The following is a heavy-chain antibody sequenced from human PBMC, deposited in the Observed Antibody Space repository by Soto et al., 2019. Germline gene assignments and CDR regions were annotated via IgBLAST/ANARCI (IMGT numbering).Heavy chain of an antibody. CDR1: GFTFSSYA. J-gene: IGHJ6*02. CDR2: ISSDGSDK. CDR3: ARDRQYGAGFIDV. V-gene: IGHV3-30*09. Sequence: GGSLRLSCAASGFTFSSYAMHWVRQAPGKGLEWVAVISSDGSDKYYADSVKGRFAISRDNSKNTLYVQLNRMRAEDTALYYCARDRQYGAGFIDVWGQGTKVTVYS. D-gene: IGHD3-10*01.